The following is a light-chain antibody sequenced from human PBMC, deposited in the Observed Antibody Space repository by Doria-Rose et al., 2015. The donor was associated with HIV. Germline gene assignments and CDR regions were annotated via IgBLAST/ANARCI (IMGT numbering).Light chain of an antibody. Sequence: STSVGDRVTITCRASQSISSYLNWYQQKPGKAPKLLIYATSTLQSGVPSRFSGSGSGTDFTLTISSLQPEDFGTYHCQQSYSIPYTFGQGTELEIK. CDR3: QQSYSIPYT. J-gene: IGKJ2*01. CDR2: ATS. V-gene: IGKV1-39*01. CDR1: QSISSY.